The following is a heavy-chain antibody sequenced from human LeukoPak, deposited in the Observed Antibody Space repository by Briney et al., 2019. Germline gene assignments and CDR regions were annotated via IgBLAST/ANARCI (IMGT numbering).Heavy chain of an antibody. V-gene: IGHV4-30-2*01. J-gene: IGHJ4*02. D-gene: IGHD3-3*01. CDR2: IYHSGST. Sequence: SQTLSLTCTVSGGSISSGGYYWSWIRQPPGKGLEWIGYIYHSGSTYYNPSLKSRVTISVDRSKNQFSLKLSSVTAADTAVYYCARTPTIFGVVIMGYFDYWGQGTLVTVSS. CDR3: ARTPTIFGVVIMGYFDY. CDR1: GGSISSGGYY.